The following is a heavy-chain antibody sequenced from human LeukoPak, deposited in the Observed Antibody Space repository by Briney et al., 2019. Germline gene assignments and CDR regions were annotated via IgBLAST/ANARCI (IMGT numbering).Heavy chain of an antibody. Sequence: ASVKVSCKASGFTFTSYDINWVRQASGQGLEWMGWMNPNNGNTGYARKFQGRVTMTRDTSISTAYMELRGLRSGDTAVYYCVRDGEGVAISVNYWFDPWGQGTLVTVSS. CDR1: GFTFTSYD. CDR3: VRDGEGVAISVNYWFDP. CDR2: MNPNNGNT. D-gene: IGHD3-10*01. V-gene: IGHV1-8*01. J-gene: IGHJ5*02.